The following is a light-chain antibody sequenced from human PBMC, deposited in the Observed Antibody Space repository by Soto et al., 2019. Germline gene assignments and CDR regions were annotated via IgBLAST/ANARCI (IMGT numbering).Light chain of an antibody. CDR1: SSDVGGYNY. CDR3: SSYTSSSTLV. CDR2: EVS. Sequence: SALTQPASVSGSPGQSITISCTGTSSDVGGYNYVSWYQQHPGKAPKLMIYEVSYRPSGVSNRFSGSKSGNTASLTISGPQAEDEADYYCSSYTSSSTLVFGTGTKVTVL. J-gene: IGLJ1*01. V-gene: IGLV2-14*01.